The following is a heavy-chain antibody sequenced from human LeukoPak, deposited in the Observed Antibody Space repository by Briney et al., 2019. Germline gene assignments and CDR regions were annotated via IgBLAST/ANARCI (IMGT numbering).Heavy chain of an antibody. J-gene: IGHJ4*02. Sequence: SETLSLTCAVYGVSFSGYYWGWIRQPPGKGLEWIGEINHIGSTNYNPSLKSRVTISVDTSKNQFSLKLSSVTAADAAVYYCASAYDSSGYYGGDYWGQGTLVTVSS. CDR3: ASAYDSSGYYGGDY. CDR2: INHIGST. D-gene: IGHD3-22*01. V-gene: IGHV4-34*01. CDR1: GVSFSGYY.